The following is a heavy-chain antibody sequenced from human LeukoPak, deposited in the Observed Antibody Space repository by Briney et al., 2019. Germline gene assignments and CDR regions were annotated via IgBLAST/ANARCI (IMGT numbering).Heavy chain of an antibody. V-gene: IGHV3-23*01. J-gene: IGHJ4*02. CDR1: GFTFSSYG. D-gene: IGHD3-22*01. Sequence: PGGSLRLSCAASGFTFSSYGMHWVRQAPGKGLEWVSAISGSGGSTYYADSVKGRFTISRDNSKNTLYLQMNSLRAEDTAVYYCAKGRLGSSGYYGDYWGQGTLVTVSS. CDR2: ISGSGGST. CDR3: AKGRLGSSGYYGDY.